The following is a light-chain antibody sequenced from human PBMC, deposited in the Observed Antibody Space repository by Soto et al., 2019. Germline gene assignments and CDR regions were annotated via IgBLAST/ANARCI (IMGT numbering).Light chain of an antibody. CDR2: STS. CDR1: QSIGNY. Sequence: IQMTQSPSSRSASVGDRVTITCRASQSIGNYLNWYQQQPGKAPKLLIHSTSNLKSGVPSRFSGSRSGTDFTLTISSLQPEDFATYYCQQSFNLPVTFGQGTKLEIK. V-gene: IGKV1-39*01. CDR3: QQSFNLPVT. J-gene: IGKJ2*01.